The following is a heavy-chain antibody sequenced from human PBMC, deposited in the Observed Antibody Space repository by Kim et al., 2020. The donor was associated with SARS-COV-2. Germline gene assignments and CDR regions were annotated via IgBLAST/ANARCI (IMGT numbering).Heavy chain of an antibody. D-gene: IGHD5-12*01. CDR3: ARGNRDGYNLGSPVSDY. J-gene: IGHJ4*02. CDR1: GFTFSSYW. Sequence: GGSLRLSCAASGFTFSSYWMSWVRQAPGKGLEWVANIKQDGREKYYVDSVKGRFTISRDNAKNSLYLQMNSLRAEDTAVYYCARGNRDGYNLGSPVSDYWGQGTLVTVSS. V-gene: IGHV3-7*01. CDR2: IKQDGREK.